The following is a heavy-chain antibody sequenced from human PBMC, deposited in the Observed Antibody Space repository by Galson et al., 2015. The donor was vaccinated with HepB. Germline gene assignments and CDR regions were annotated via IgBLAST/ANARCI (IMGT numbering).Heavy chain of an antibody. J-gene: IGHJ6*02. CDR1: GFTFSTYS. Sequence: SLRLSCAASGFTFSTYSMSWVRQAPGKGLEWVSSITSSSRNMYYADSVKGRFTISRDNAKNSLYLQMNRLRVEDTAVYYCAKDRGYSSGWYLGPYYYYGLDVWGRGTTVTVSS. CDR3: AKDRGYSSGWYLGPYYYYGLDV. CDR2: ITSSSRNM. D-gene: IGHD6-13*01. V-gene: IGHV3-21*01.